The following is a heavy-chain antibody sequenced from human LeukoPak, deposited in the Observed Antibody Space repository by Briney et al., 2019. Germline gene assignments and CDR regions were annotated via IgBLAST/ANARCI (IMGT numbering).Heavy chain of an antibody. Sequence: GGSLRLSCAASGFTFSSYTMNWVRQPPGKGLEWVSNIGTSSTTIYYADSVKGRFTISRDNSKNTLYLQMNSLRAEDTAVYYCAKGDRRREVTKLIDYWGQGTLVTVSS. J-gene: IGHJ4*02. D-gene: IGHD3-10*01. V-gene: IGHV3-48*01. CDR3: AKGDRRREVTKLIDY. CDR1: GFTFSSYT. CDR2: IGTSSTTI.